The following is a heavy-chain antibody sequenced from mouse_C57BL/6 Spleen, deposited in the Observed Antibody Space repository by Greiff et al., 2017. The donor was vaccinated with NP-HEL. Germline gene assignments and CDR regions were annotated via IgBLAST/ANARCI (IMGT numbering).Heavy chain of an antibody. CDR1: GYTFTSYW. Sequence: EVQLQQSGTVLARPGASVKMSCKTSGYTFTSYWMHWVKQRPGQGLEWIGAIYPGNSDTSYNQKFKGKAKLTAVTSASTAYMELSSLTNEDSAVYYCTRTPYDYDGAYYAMDYWGQGTSVTVSS. J-gene: IGHJ4*01. CDR2: IYPGNSDT. V-gene: IGHV1-5*01. D-gene: IGHD2-4*01. CDR3: TRTPYDYDGAYYAMDY.